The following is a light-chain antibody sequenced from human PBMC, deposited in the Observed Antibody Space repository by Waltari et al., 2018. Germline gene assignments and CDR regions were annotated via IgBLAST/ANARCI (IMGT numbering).Light chain of an antibody. CDR3: CSYAGNKWL. Sequence: QSALTQPASVSGSPGQSITISCSGSSGDVGMFNLVSWYQTHPGKAPQLIFYHVDDRPSGVSSRFSASKSGHTASLTISGLQPEDEADYYCCSYAGNKWLFGGGTKVTVL. V-gene: IGLV2-23*02. CDR1: SGDVGMFNL. CDR2: HVD. J-gene: IGLJ3*02.